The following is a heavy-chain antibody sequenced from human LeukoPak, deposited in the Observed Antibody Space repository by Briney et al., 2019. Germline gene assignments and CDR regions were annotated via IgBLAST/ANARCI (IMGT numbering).Heavy chain of an antibody. V-gene: IGHV3-23*01. CDR3: AKFGRAFGGVIVIVGFDY. Sequence: GGSLRLSCAASGFTFSSYAMSWVRQAPGKGLEWVSAICGSGGSTYYADSVKGRFTISRDNPKNTLYLQMNSLRAEDTAVYYCAKFGRAFGGVIVIVGFDYWGQGTLVTVSS. CDR1: GFTFSSYA. J-gene: IGHJ4*02. D-gene: IGHD3-16*02. CDR2: ICGSGGST.